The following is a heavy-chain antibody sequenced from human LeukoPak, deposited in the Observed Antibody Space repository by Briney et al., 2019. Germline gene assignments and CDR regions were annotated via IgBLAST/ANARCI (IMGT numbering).Heavy chain of an antibody. D-gene: IGHD2-15*01. CDR2: IYHSGST. CDR1: RGSISSGGYS. J-gene: IGHJ6*02. CDR3: ARGSEESKLGYCSGGSCEKHINYGMDV. V-gene: IGHV4-30-2*01. Sequence: TLSLTCAVSRGSISSGGYSWSWIRQPPGKGLEWIVYIYHSGSTYYNPSPKSRVTISVDRSKNQFFLKLSSVTDADTAVYYCARGSEESKLGYCSGGSCEKHINYGMDVWGQGTTVTVSS.